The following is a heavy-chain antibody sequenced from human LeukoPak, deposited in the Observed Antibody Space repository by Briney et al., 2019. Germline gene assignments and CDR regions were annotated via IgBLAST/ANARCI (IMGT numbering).Heavy chain of an antibody. V-gene: IGHV3-7*01. CDR2: IKQDGSEK. CDR1: GFAFSSYW. Sequence: GGSLRLSCAASGFAFSSYWMSWVRQAPGKGLEWVANIKQDGSEKYYVDSVKGRFTISRDNAKNSLYLQMNSLRAEDTAVYYCARDRMYYDYVWGSYRYNDYWGQGTLVTVSS. CDR3: ARDRMYYDYVWGSYRYNDY. J-gene: IGHJ4*02. D-gene: IGHD3-16*02.